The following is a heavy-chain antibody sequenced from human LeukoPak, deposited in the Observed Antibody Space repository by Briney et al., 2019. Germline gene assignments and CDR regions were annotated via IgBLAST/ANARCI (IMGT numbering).Heavy chain of an antibody. Sequence: SETLSLTCAVYGGSFSGYYWSWIRQPPGKGLEWLGEINHSGSTNYNPSLKSRVTISVDTSKNQFSLKFTSLTSADTAVYYCARPPYCSDTSCYRAFDIWGQGTMVTVSS. CDR1: GGSFSGYY. J-gene: IGHJ3*02. V-gene: IGHV4-34*01. CDR2: INHSGST. CDR3: ARPPYCSDTSCYRAFDI. D-gene: IGHD2-2*01.